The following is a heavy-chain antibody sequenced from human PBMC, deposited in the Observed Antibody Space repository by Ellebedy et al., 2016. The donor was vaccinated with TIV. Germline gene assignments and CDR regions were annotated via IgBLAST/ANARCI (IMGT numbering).Heavy chain of an antibody. D-gene: IGHD3-9*01. CDR2: INPSGGPP. Sequence: AASVKVSCKASGYTFRNHYLHWVRQAPGQGLEWMGVINPSGGPPRYAQKFQGRVTLTTDTSTSAVYMELSTLNSEDTAVYYCGGATPRYFDVVTGYGLVDFWGLGTLVAVSS. CDR1: GYTFRNHY. J-gene: IGHJ4*02. CDR3: GGATPRYFDVVTGYGLVDF. V-gene: IGHV1-46*01.